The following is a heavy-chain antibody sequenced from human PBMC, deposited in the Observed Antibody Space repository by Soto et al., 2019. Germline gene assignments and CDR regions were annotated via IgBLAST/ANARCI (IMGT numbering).Heavy chain of an antibody. J-gene: IGHJ3*02. V-gene: IGHV4-59*13. CDR3: ARDVGIHDAFDI. D-gene: IGHD5-18*01. Sequence: QVRLHESGPGLVKPSETLSLTCTVSTDSFNDYYWSWIRQPPGKGLEWIGSIYHTGNTNYNPSPESRVSISVDTSKIKFSLSLSSVTAADTAVYYCARDVGIHDAFDIWGQGTLVTVSS. CDR1: TDSFNDYY. CDR2: IYHTGNT.